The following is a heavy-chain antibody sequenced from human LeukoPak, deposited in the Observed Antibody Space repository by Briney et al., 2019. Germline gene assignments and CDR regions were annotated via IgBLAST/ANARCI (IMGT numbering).Heavy chain of an antibody. CDR1: GYTFTSYG. CDR3: ARGKAAAGTSNLDY. V-gene: IGHV1-18*01. D-gene: IGHD6-13*01. CDR2: ISAYSGNT. J-gene: IGHJ4*02. Sequence: VASVKVSCKASGYTFTSYGISWVRQAPGQGLEWMGWISAYSGNTNYAQKLQGRVTMTTDTSTSTAYMELRSLRSDDTAVYYCARGKAAAGTSNLDYWGQGTLVTVSS.